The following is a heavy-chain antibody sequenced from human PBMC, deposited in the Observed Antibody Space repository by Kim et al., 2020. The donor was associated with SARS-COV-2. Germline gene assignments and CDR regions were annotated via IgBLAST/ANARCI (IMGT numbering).Heavy chain of an antibody. V-gene: IGHV3-73*01. J-gene: IGHJ6*01. CDR1: GFTFSDSA. D-gene: IGHD1-26*01. Sequence: GGSLRLSCAASGFTFSDSAMYWVRQASGKGLEWVGRIRSKANSYATAYDVSVKGRFIISRDASKNTACLQMNSMKPEDTAICYCTSVPTYSNVW. CDR2: IRSKANSYAT. CDR3: TSVPTYSNV.